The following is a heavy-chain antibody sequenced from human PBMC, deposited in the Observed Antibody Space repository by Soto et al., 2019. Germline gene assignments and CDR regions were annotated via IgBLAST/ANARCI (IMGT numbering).Heavy chain of an antibody. J-gene: IGHJ4*02. CDR3: ARVRIVGAREIDF. CDR2: ISGYNGDI. V-gene: IGHV1-18*04. CDR1: GYTFNRHG. D-gene: IGHD1-26*01. Sequence: QVHLVQSGGEVKKPGASVKVSCKASGYTFNRHGITWVRQAPGLGLEWMGWISGYNGDINYEQKFQGRVTLSSDTLTSSVYLELKSLRFDDTAVYYCARVRIVGAREIDFWGQGTPVTVSS.